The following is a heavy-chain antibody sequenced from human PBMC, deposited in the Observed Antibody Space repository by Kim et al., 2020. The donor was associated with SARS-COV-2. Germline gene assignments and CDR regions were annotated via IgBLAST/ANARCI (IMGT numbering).Heavy chain of an antibody. D-gene: IGHD3-10*01. CDR3: ARGDYYANVGDAFDI. CDR2: ISSSSSYI. J-gene: IGHJ3*02. Sequence: GGSLRLSCAASGFTFSSYSMNWVRQAPGKGLEWVSSISSSSSYIYYADSVKGRFTISRDNAKNSLYLQMNSLIAEDTAVYYCARGDYYANVGDAFDIWGQATMVTVS. V-gene: IGHV3-21*01. CDR1: GFTFSSYS.